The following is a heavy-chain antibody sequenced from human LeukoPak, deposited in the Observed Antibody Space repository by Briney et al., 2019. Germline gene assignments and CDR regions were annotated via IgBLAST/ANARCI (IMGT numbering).Heavy chain of an antibody. Sequence: SETLSLTCTVSGGSISSYYWSWIRQPPGKGLEWIGYFYYSGSTNYTPSLKSRVTISVDTSKNQFSLKLSSVTAADTAVYYCARTEQHLFDYWGQRTLVTVSS. V-gene: IGHV4-59*01. CDR1: GGSISSYY. CDR2: FYYSGST. J-gene: IGHJ4*02. D-gene: IGHD6-13*01. CDR3: ARTEQHLFDY.